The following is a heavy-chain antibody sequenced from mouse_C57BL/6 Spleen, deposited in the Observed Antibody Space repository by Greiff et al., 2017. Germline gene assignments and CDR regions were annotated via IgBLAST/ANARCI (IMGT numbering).Heavy chain of an antibody. Sequence: EVQVVESGPGLVKPSQSLSLTCSVTGYSITSGYYWNWIRQFPGNKLEWMGYISYDGSNNYNPSLKNRISITRDTSKKQFFLKLNSVTTEDTATYYCARGSYDYGYFDYWGQGTTLTVSS. J-gene: IGHJ2*01. CDR3: ARGSYDYGYFDY. D-gene: IGHD2-4*01. CDR1: GYSITSGYY. V-gene: IGHV3-6*01. CDR2: ISYDGSN.